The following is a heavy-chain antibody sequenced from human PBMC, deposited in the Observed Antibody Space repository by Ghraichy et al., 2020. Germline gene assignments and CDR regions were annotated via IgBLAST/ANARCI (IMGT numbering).Heavy chain of an antibody. CDR1: GFTFSNSA. J-gene: IGHJ4*02. Sequence: GGSLRLSCAVSGFTFSNSAMNWVRQAPGKGLEWVSVISGSGDYIRYADSVKGRFTISRDNSKNMLYLQMNSLRAEDTAVYFCAKEPTAHFDYWGQGTLLTVSS. V-gene: IGHV3-23*01. CDR3: AKEPTAHFDY. D-gene: IGHD2-21*02. CDR2: ISGSGDYI.